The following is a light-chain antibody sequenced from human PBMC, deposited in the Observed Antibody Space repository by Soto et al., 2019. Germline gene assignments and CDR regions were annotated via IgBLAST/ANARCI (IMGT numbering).Light chain of an antibody. CDR1: SSDVGSSNL. CDR3: CSYAGSSTHV. CDR2: EVS. J-gene: IGLJ1*01. Sequence: QSVLTQPASVSGSPGQSITFSCTGTSSDVGSSNLVSWYQQHSGKAPKLLIYEVSKRPSGVSNRFSGSKSGNTASLTISGLQAEDEADYYCCSYAGSSTHVFGTGTKVTVL. V-gene: IGLV2-23*02.